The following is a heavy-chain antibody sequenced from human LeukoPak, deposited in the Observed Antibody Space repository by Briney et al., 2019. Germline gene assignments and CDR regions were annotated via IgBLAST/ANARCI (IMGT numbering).Heavy chain of an antibody. J-gene: IGHJ2*01. V-gene: IGHV1-24*01. CDR1: GYTLTELS. CDR2: FDPEDGET. CDR3: ARSITMIVVGQGYFDL. Sequence: GASVKVSCKVSGYTLTELSMHWVRQAPGKGLEWMGGFDPEDGETIYAQKFQGRVTITTDESTSTAYMELSSLRSEDTAVYYCARSITMIVVGQGYFDLWGRGTLVTVSS. D-gene: IGHD3-22*01.